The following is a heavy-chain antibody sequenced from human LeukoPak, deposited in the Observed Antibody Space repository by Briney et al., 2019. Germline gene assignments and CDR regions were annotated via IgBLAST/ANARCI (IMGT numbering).Heavy chain of an antibody. CDR2: ISTSGGNT. CDR1: GSTFSNYA. J-gene: IGHJ3*02. Sequence: GGSLRLSCAASGSTFSNYAMSWVRQAPGKGLEWVSGISTSGGNTLYADSVKGRFTISRDNSKNTLFLQMSSLRAEDTAVYYCATGYCSGGGCYPRGASDIWGQGTMVTVSS. CDR3: ATGYCSGGGCYPRGASDI. D-gene: IGHD2-15*01. V-gene: IGHV3-23*01.